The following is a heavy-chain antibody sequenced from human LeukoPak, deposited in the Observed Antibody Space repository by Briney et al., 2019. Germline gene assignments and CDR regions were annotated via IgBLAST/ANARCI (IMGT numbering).Heavy chain of an antibody. CDR1: GGTFSSYA. Sequence: ASVKVSCKASGGTFSSYAISWVRQAPGQGLEWMGGIIPIFGTANYAQKFQGRVTITTDESTSTACMELSSLRSEDTAVYYCASPGYCSSTSCYNPYFQHWGQGTLVTVSS. D-gene: IGHD2-2*02. V-gene: IGHV1-69*05. J-gene: IGHJ1*01. CDR3: ASPGYCSSTSCYNPYFQH. CDR2: IIPIFGTA.